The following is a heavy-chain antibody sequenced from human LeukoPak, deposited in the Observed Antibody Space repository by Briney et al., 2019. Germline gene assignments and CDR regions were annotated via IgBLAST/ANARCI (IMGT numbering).Heavy chain of an antibody. D-gene: IGHD2-15*01. CDR1: GGSFSGYY. Sequence: SETLSLTCAVYGGSFSGYYWSWIRQPPGKGLEWIGEINHSGSTNYNPSLKSRVTISVDTSKNQFPLKLSSVTAADTAVYYCARGMVAAIDYWGQGTLVTVSS. CDR2: INHSGST. CDR3: ARGMVAAIDY. J-gene: IGHJ4*02. V-gene: IGHV4-34*01.